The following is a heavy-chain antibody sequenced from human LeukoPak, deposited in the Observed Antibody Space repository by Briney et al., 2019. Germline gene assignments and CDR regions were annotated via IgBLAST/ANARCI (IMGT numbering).Heavy chain of an antibody. CDR1: GYIFSNYG. CDR3: ARDRYCSGGSCYSRVGDAFDI. Sequence: ASVKVSCKASGYIFSNYGISWVRQAPGQGLEWMGGIIPIFGTASYAQKFQGRVTITADESTSTAYMELSSLRSEDTAVYYCARDRYCSGGSCYSRVGDAFDIWGQGTMVTVSS. CDR2: IIPIFGTA. D-gene: IGHD2-15*01. J-gene: IGHJ3*02. V-gene: IGHV1-69*13.